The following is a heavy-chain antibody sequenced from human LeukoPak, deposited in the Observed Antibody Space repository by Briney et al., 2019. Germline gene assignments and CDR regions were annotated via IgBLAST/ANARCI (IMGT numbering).Heavy chain of an antibody. V-gene: IGHV4-38-2*02. D-gene: IGHD2-2*01. J-gene: IGHJ5*02. CDR1: GYSISSGYQ. CDR2: IYHSGSA. Sequence: SETLSLTCAVSGYSISSGYQWAWIRPSPGKGLEWIGSIYHSGSAHYNPSLKSRVTISVETSKNQFSLKMYSVTAADTAVYYCARDPRWLTPDCTSTSCYENYFDPWGQGTLVTVAS. CDR3: ARDPRWLTPDCTSTSCYENYFDP.